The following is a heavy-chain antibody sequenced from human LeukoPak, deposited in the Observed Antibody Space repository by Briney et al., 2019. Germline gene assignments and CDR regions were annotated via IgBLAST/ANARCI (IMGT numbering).Heavy chain of an antibody. D-gene: IGHD2-2*01. CDR1: GGTFSSYA. J-gene: IGHJ5*02. CDR2: IIPIFGTA. CDR3: ARAQCHLKGYCSSSSLNWFDP. V-gene: IGHV1-69*05. Sequence: SVKVSCKASGGTFSSYAISWVRQAPGQGLEWMGGIIPIFGTANYAQKFQGRVTITTDESTSTAYMELSSLRSEDTAVYYCARAQCHLKGYCSSSSLNWFDPWGQGTLVTVSS.